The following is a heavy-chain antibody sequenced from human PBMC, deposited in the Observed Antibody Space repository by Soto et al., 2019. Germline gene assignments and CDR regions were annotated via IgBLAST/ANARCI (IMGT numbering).Heavy chain of an antibody. Sequence: EVQLVESGGGLVQPGRSLRLSCAASGFTFDDYAMHWVRQAPGKGLEWVSGISWNSGSIGYADSVKGRFTISRDNAKNSLYLQMNSLRAEDTALYYCAKDIDAIAVAGEFAYWGQGTLVTVSS. V-gene: IGHV3-9*01. J-gene: IGHJ4*02. CDR1: GFTFDDYA. CDR3: AKDIDAIAVAGEFAY. D-gene: IGHD6-19*01. CDR2: ISWNSGSI.